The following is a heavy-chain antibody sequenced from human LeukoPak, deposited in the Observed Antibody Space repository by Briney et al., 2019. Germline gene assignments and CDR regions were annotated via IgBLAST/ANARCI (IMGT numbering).Heavy chain of an antibody. CDR2: INHSGST. D-gene: IGHD5-12*01. J-gene: IGHJ4*02. V-gene: IGHV4-34*01. CDR3: ARGPLWLRTRSRPYFDY. CDR1: GGSFSGYY. Sequence: SETLSLTCAVYGGSFSGYYWSWIRQPPGKGLEWIGEINHSGSTHYNPSLKSRVTISVDTSKNQFSLKLSSVTAADTAVYYCARGPLWLRTRSRPYFDYWGQGTLVTVSS.